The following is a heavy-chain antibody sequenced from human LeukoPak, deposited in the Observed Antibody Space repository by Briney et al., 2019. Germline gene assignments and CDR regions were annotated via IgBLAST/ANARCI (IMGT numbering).Heavy chain of an antibody. Sequence: GGSLRLSCAASGFTFDDYAMHWVRQAPGKGLEWVSGISWNSGSIGYADSVKGRFTISRDNAKNSLHLQMNSLRAEDMALYYCAKGYYYDSSGYYHDAFDIWGQGTMVTVSS. J-gene: IGHJ3*02. CDR2: ISWNSGSI. V-gene: IGHV3-9*03. CDR1: GFTFDDYA. CDR3: AKGYYYDSSGYYHDAFDI. D-gene: IGHD3-22*01.